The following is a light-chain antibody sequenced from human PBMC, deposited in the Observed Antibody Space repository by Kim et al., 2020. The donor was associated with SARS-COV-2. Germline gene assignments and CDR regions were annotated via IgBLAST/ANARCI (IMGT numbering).Light chain of an antibody. CDR3: NSRDSSGNHVL. V-gene: IGLV3-19*01. J-gene: IGLJ2*01. CDR1: SLRSHD. Sequence: ALGQTVRITCQGDSLRSHDASWYQQRPGQAPLLVIFGKNNRPSGISDRFSGSTSGNTASLTISGAQAEDEADYYCNSRDSSGNHVLFGGGTKLTVL. CDR2: GKN.